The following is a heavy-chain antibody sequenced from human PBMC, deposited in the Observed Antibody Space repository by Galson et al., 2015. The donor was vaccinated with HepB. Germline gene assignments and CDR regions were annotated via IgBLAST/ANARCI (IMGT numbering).Heavy chain of an antibody. CDR1: GGTFNSHA. D-gene: IGHD2-2*01. Sequence: SVKVSCKASGGTFNSHAISWMRQVPGQGLEWMGGIIPIFGTTNYAREFQGRVTIIADESTSTAYMELSSLRSDDTAVYYCAKSGGDIVLVPAGWMDVWGKGTTVTVSS. CDR2: IIPIFGTT. V-gene: IGHV1-69*13. CDR3: AKSGGDIVLVPAGWMDV. J-gene: IGHJ6*04.